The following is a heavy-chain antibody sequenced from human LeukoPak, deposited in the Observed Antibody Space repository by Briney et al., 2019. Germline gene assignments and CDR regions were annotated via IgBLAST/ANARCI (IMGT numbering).Heavy chain of an antibody. V-gene: IGHV3-7*01. Sequence: GGSLRLSCAASGFTFSSYWMSWVRQAPGKGLEWVANIKQDGSEEYYVDSVKGRFTISRDNAKNSLYLQMNSLRAEDTAVYYCARDRGMVRGVPSLDEYYYYYGMDVWGQGTTVTVSS. CDR3: ARDRGMVRGVPSLDEYYYYYGMDV. CDR2: IKQDGSEE. J-gene: IGHJ6*02. D-gene: IGHD3-10*01. CDR1: GFTFSSYW.